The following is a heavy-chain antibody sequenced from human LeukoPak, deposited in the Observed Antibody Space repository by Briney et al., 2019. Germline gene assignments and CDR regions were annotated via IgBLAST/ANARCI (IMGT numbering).Heavy chain of an antibody. D-gene: IGHD3-22*01. CDR2: ISSRSSYI. J-gene: IGHJ4*02. CDR1: GFTFSSYS. Sequence: PGGSLRLSCAASGFTFSSYSMNWVRQAPGKGLEWVSSISSRSSYIYYADSVKGRFTISRDNAKNSLYLQMNSLRAEDTAVYYCARVLNYYDSSGYYFSYWGQGTLVTVSS. CDR3: ARVLNYYDSSGYYFSY. V-gene: IGHV3-21*01.